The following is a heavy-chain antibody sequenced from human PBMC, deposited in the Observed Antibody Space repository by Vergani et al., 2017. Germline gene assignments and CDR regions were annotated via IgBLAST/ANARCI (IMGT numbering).Heavy chain of an antibody. J-gene: IGHJ5*02. CDR2: INHSGST. CDR1: GGSISSGGYY. CDR3: ARGLLPYYYGSGSYYDNWFDP. D-gene: IGHD3-10*01. Sequence: QVQLQESGPGLVKPSQTLSLTYTVSGGSISSGGYYWSWIRQHPGKGLEWIGEINHSGSTNYNPSLKSRVTISVDTSKNQFSLKLSSVNAADTAVYYCARGLLPYYYGSGSYYDNWFDPWGQGTLVTVSS. V-gene: IGHV4-31*03.